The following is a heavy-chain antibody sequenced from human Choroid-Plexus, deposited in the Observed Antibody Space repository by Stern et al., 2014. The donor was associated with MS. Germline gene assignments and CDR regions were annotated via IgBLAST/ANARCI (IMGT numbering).Heavy chain of an antibody. CDR2: GSYDRRNK. Sequence: VHLVESGGGVVQPGRPLRLSCVASGFTFGSCAMHWVRQAPGKGLEWVAGGSYDRRNKYYADSVKGRFTISRDNSQNTLYMQMSSLRPEDTAVYYCAKDRQYLTYFFDHWGQGSLVTVSS. J-gene: IGHJ5*02. V-gene: IGHV3-30*18. CDR3: AKDRQYLTYFFDH. D-gene: IGHD2/OR15-2a*01. CDR1: GFTFGSCA.